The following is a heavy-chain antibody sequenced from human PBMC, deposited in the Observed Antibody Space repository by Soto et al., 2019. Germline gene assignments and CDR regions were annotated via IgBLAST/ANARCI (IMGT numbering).Heavy chain of an antibody. D-gene: IGHD2-2*01. J-gene: IGHJ5*02. CDR1: GSSLINFV. V-gene: IGHV1-3*01. CDR2: IKAGEVKT. Sequence: AHLCQSGVEVRKPGAQGKAPCRSPGSSLINFVLNWLRQAPGQGFRWMGGIKAGEVKTKYPQSLQGRVTITRDTSASTVYMELSGLTSEDTAVYYCARVPRYTSDIVEVPAVMYEEWFDPWGQGTLVTVSS. CDR3: ARVPRYTSDIVEVPAVMYEEWFDP.